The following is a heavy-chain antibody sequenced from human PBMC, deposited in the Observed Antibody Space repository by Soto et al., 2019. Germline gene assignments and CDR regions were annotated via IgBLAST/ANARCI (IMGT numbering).Heavy chain of an antibody. CDR3: AAERVTYYYDSSGYYGAFDI. Sequence: PSVKVSCKASGFTFTSSAVQWVRQARGQRLEWIGWIVVGSGNTNYAQKFQERVTITRNMSTSTAYMELSSLRSEDTAVYYCAAERVTYYYDSSGYYGAFDIWGQGTMVTVSS. D-gene: IGHD3-22*01. V-gene: IGHV1-58*01. CDR2: IVVGSGNT. J-gene: IGHJ3*02. CDR1: GFTFTSSA.